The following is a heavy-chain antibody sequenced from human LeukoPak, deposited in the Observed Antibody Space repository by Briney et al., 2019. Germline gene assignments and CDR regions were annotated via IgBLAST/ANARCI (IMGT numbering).Heavy chain of an antibody. D-gene: IGHD5-18*01. CDR2: ISSSSSYI. V-gene: IGHV3-21*01. J-gene: IGHJ4*02. Sequence: KPGGSLRLSCAASGFTFSSYSMDWVRQAPGKGLEWVSSISSSSSYIYYADSVKGRFTISRDNAKNSLYLQMNSLRAEDTAVYYCAKGDTAMVYFDYWGQGTLVTVSS. CDR3: AKGDTAMVYFDY. CDR1: GFTFSSYS.